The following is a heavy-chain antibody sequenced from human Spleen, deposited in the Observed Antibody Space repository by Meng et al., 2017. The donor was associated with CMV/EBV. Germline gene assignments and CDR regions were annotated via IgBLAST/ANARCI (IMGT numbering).Heavy chain of an antibody. D-gene: IGHD3-3*01. J-gene: IGHJ6*02. CDR2: INSDGSST. Sequence: GESLKISCAASGFTFSSYWMHWVRQAPGKGLVWVSRINSDGSSTSYADSVKGRFTVSRDNAKNTLYLQMNSLRAEDTAVYYCARLGDYDFWGGYYTGPFRLSATGGGMDVWGQGTTVTVSS. CDR3: ARLGDYDFWGGYYTGPFRLSATGGGMDV. V-gene: IGHV3-74*01. CDR1: GFTFSSYW.